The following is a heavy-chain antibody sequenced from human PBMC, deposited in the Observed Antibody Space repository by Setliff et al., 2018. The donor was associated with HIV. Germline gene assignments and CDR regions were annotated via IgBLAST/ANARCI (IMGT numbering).Heavy chain of an antibody. Sequence: SETLSLTCTVSGGSISSSSYYWGWIRQPPGKGPEWIGNIYYSGSTYYNPSLKSRVAISIDTSMNQFSLKLSSVTAADTTVYYCARGGGAVAGPFDYWGQGALVTVS. CDR1: GGSISSSSYY. D-gene: IGHD6-19*01. CDR2: IYYSGST. V-gene: IGHV4-39*01. J-gene: IGHJ4*02. CDR3: ARGGGAVAGPFDY.